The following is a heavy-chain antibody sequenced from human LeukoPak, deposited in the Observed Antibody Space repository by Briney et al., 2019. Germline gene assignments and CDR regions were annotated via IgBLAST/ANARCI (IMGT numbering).Heavy chain of an antibody. V-gene: IGHV4-34*01. CDR3: ARGGAVVVGATEYFDL. D-gene: IGHD2-15*01. CDR2: ISHSGST. J-gene: IGHJ2*01. CDR1: GGSFSGYY. Sequence: SETLSLTCAVYGGSFSGYYRSWIRQPPGKGLEWIGEISHSGSTNYNPSRKSRVTISVDTSKNQFSLKLRSVTAADTAVYYCARGGAVVVGATEYFDLWGRGTLVTVSS.